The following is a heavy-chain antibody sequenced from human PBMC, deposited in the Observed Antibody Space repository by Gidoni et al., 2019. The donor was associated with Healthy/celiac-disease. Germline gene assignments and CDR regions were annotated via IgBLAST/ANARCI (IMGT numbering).Heavy chain of an antibody. CDR1: GFTFSSYA. V-gene: IGHV3-30*01. D-gene: IGHD3-16*01. J-gene: IGHJ3*02. Sequence: QVQLVESGGGVVQPGRSLRLSCAASGFTFSSYAMHWVRQAPGKGLEWVAVISYDGSNKYYADSVKGRFTISRDNSKNTLYLQMNSLRAEDTAVYYCARVRLGAQRIKGAFDIWGQGTMVTVSS. CDR3: ARVRLGAQRIKGAFDI. CDR2: ISYDGSNK.